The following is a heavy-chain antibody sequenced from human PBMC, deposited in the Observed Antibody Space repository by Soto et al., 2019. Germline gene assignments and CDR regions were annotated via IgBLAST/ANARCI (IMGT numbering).Heavy chain of an antibody. Sequence: PGESLKISCRASGYSISTYWVAWVRQLPGKGLDWMGIIYPGDSDTRYSPSFQGHVTISADKSINTAYLQWPSLRASDTAIYFCARYIPSDFAMDVWGLGTTVTVSS. J-gene: IGHJ6*02. CDR3: ARYIPSDFAMDV. CDR1: GYSISTYW. D-gene: IGHD2-21*01. V-gene: IGHV5-51*01. CDR2: IYPGDSDT.